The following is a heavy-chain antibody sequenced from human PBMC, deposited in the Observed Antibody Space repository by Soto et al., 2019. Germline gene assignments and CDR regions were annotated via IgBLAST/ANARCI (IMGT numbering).Heavy chain of an antibody. CDR2: ISAYNGNT. V-gene: IGHV1-18*04. CDR3: ASAAYDYVWGSYRSDY. Sequence: QVPLVQSGAEVKKPGASVKVSCKASGYTFTSYGISWVRQAPGQGLEWMGWISAYNGNTNYAQKLQGRVTMTTDTSTSTAYMELRSLRSDDTAVYYCASAAYDYVWGSYRSDYWGQGTLVTVSS. CDR1: GYTFTSYG. J-gene: IGHJ4*02. D-gene: IGHD3-16*02.